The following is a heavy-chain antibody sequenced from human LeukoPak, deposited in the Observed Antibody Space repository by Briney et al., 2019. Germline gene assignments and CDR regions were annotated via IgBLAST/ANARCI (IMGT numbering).Heavy chain of an antibody. J-gene: IGHJ4*02. Sequence: SETLSLTCAVYGESFSGYYWSWIRQTPGQGLEWIGEINDSETTNYNPSLKSRATISVDTSKNQFSLKLSSVTAADTAFYYCAREACSGGDCTNFDYLGQGTLVTVSS. V-gene: IGHV4-34*01. CDR2: INDSETT. CDR3: AREACSGGDCTNFDY. CDR1: GESFSGYY. D-gene: IGHD2-21*01.